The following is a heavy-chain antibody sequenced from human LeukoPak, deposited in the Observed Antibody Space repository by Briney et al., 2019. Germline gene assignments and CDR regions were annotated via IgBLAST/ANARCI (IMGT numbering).Heavy chain of an antibody. CDR2: IYTSGST. CDR3: AKFGQVAGTGGDY. J-gene: IGHJ4*02. D-gene: IGHD6-19*01. Sequence: SETLSLTCAVSGYSISSGYYWGWIRQPPGKGLEWIGRIYTSGSTNYNPSLKSRVTISIDTSKNQFSLKLSSVTAADTAVYYCAKFGQVAGTGGDYWGQGTLVTVSS. V-gene: IGHV4-38-2*01. CDR1: GYSISSGYY.